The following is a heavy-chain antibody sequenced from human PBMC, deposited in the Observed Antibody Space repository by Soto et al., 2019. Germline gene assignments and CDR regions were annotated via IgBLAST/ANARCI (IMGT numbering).Heavy chain of an antibody. CDR2: INHSGST. D-gene: IGHD3-22*01. J-gene: IGHJ4*02. Sequence: SETLSLTCAVYGGSFSGYYWSWTRQPPGKGLEWIGEINHSGSTNYNPSLKSRVTISVDTSKNQFSLKLSSVTAADTAVYYCARGRSIDYYDSSGYFDYWGQGTLVTVSS. V-gene: IGHV4-34*01. CDR1: GGSFSGYY. CDR3: ARGRSIDYYDSSGYFDY.